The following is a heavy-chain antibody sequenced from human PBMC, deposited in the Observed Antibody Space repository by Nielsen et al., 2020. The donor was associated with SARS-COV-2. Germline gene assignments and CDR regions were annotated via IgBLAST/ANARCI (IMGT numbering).Heavy chain of an antibody. Sequence: GGSLRLSSAASGFTFDDYAMHWVRHAPGKGLEWVSGTSWNSGSIGYADSVKGRLTISRDNAKKSLYLQMNSLRAEDTALYYCAKLSSSWYDYYYYYGMDVWGQGTTVTVSS. CDR2: TSWNSGSI. D-gene: IGHD6-13*01. CDR3: AKLSSSWYDYYYYYGMDV. V-gene: IGHV3-9*01. J-gene: IGHJ6*02. CDR1: GFTFDDYA.